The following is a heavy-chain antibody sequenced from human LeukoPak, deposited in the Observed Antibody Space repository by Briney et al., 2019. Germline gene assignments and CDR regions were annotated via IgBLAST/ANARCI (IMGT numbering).Heavy chain of an antibody. D-gene: IGHD4-17*01. CDR3: ARDRYGDYVAY. J-gene: IGHJ4*02. V-gene: IGHV3-11*04. Sequence: GGSLRLSRAASGFTFSDYYMSWIRQAPGQGLEWVSYISSSGSTIYYADSVKGRFTISRDNAKNSLHLQMNSLRAEDTAVYYCARDRYGDYVAYWGQGTLVTVSS. CDR2: ISSSGSTI. CDR1: GFTFSDYY.